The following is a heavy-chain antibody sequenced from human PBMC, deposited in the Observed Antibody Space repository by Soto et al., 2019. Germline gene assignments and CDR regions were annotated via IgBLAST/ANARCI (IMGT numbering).Heavy chain of an antibody. CDR2: TRNKANSYTT. J-gene: IGHJ4*02. D-gene: IGHD5-18*01. CDR1: GFTFSDHY. Sequence: EVQLVESGGGLVQPGGSLRLSCAASGFTFSDHYMDWVRQAPGKGLEWVGRTRNKANSYTTEYAASVKGRFTISRDDSKNSLYLQMNSLKTEDTAVYYCARVDTAMVIGDYWGQGTLVTVSS. V-gene: IGHV3-72*01. CDR3: ARVDTAMVIGDY.